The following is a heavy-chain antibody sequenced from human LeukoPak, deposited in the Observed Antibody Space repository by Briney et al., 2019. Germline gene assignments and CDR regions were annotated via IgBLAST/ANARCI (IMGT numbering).Heavy chain of an antibody. CDR3: GRDDDRVRGVIDY. D-gene: IGHD3-10*02. J-gene: IGHJ4*02. CDR2: INSDGSST. Sequence: GGSLRLSCAASGFTFSSNWMHWVRQAPGKGLVWVSRINSDGSSTSYADSVKGRFTISRDNAKNTLYLQMNSLRAEDTAVYYCGRDDDRVRGVIDYWGQGTLVTASS. CDR1: GFTFSSNW. V-gene: IGHV3-74*01.